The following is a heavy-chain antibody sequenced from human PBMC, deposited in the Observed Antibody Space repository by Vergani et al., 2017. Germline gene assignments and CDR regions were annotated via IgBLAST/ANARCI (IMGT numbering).Heavy chain of an antibody. CDR2: ISSSGSTI. CDR3: ARDQCPRIQLWLDYYYYGMDV. Sequence: QVQLVESGGGLVKPGGSLRLSCAASGFTFSDYYMSWIRQAPGKGLEWGSYISSSGSTIYYSDSVKGRFTIYRDNAKNSLYLQMNSLRAEDTAVYYCARDQCPRIQLWLDYYYYGMDVWGQGTTVTVSS. V-gene: IGHV3-11*04. D-gene: IGHD5-18*01. CDR1: GFTFSDYY. J-gene: IGHJ6*02.